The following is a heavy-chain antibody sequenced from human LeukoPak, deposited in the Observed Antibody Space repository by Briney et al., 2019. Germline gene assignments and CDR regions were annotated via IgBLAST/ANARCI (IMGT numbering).Heavy chain of an antibody. V-gene: IGHV1-2*02. J-gene: IGHJ5*02. CDR3: ARDRQSGIAAAGMREETGNWFDP. D-gene: IGHD6-13*01. CDR1: GYTFTGYY. CDR2: INPNSGGT. Sequence: ASVKVSCKASGYTFTGYYMHWVRQAPGQGLELMGWINPNSGGTNYAQKFQGRVTMTRDTSISTAYMELSRLRSDDTAVYYCARDRQSGIAAAGMREETGNWFDPWGQGTLVTVSS.